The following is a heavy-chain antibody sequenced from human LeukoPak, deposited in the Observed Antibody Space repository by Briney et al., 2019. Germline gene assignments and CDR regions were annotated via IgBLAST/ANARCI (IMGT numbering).Heavy chain of an antibody. D-gene: IGHD3-22*01. V-gene: IGHV1-8*01. J-gene: IGHJ5*02. CDR1: GYTFTSYD. CDR2: MNPNSGNT. Sequence: ASVKVSCMASGYTFTSYDINWVRQATGQGLEWMGWMNPNSGNTGYAQKFQGRVTMTRNTSISTAYMELSSLRSEDTAVYYCARVGYDSSGYVNWFDPWGQGTLVTVSS. CDR3: ARVGYDSSGYVNWFDP.